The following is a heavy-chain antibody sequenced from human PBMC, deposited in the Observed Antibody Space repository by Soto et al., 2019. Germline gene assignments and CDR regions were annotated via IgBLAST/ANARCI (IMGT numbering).Heavy chain of an antibody. D-gene: IGHD3-10*01. CDR1: GYTFTSYD. V-gene: IGHV1-8*01. CDR2: MNPNSGNT. Sequence: ASVKVSCKASGYTFTSYDINWVRQATGQGLEWMGWMNPNSGNTGYAQKFQGRVTMTRNTSISTAYMELSSLRSEDTAVYYCARGRFYYGSGPNVTCYYYYYMDVWGKGTTVTVSS. J-gene: IGHJ6*03. CDR3: ARGRFYYGSGPNVTCYYYYYMDV.